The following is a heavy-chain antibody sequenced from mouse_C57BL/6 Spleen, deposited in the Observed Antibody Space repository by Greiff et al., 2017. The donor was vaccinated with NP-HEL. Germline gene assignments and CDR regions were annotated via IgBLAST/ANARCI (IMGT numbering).Heavy chain of an antibody. Sequence: VQLKESGAELVRPGASVTLSCKASGYTFTDYEMHWVKQTPVHGLEWIGAIDPETGGTAYNQKFKGKAILTADKSSSTAYMELRSLTSEDSAVYYCTRGPFAYWGQGTLVTVSA. J-gene: IGHJ3*01. V-gene: IGHV1-15*01. CDR3: TRGPFAY. CDR2: IDPETGGT. CDR1: GYTFTDYE.